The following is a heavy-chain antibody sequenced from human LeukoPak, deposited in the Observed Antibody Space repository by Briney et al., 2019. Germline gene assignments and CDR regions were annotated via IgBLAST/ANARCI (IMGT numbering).Heavy chain of an antibody. D-gene: IGHD4/OR15-4a*01. CDR3: AREDPQTRVPEGMDV. Sequence: SETLSLTCTVPGGSISNFYWSWIRQSPGKGLEWIGYVYYSGTTNSNPSLKSRVTISVDTSKNQLSLQLRSVTAADTAVYYCAREDPQTRVPEGMDVWGQGTTVIVSS. V-gene: IGHV4-59*01. CDR1: GGSISNFY. J-gene: IGHJ6*02. CDR2: VYYSGTT.